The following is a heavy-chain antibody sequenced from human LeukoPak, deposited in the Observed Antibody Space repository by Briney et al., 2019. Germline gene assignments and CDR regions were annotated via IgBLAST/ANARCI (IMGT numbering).Heavy chain of an antibody. CDR2: ISYDGSNK. CDR1: GFTFSSYA. J-gene: IGHJ4*02. V-gene: IGHV3-30-3*01. Sequence: GGSLRLSCAASGFTFSSYAMHWVRQAPGKGLEWVAVISYDGSNKYYADSVKGRFTISRDNSKNTLYLQMNSLRAEDTAVYYCARDMGVVVTAVYFDYWGQGTLVTVSS. D-gene: IGHD2-21*02. CDR3: ARDMGVVVTAVYFDY.